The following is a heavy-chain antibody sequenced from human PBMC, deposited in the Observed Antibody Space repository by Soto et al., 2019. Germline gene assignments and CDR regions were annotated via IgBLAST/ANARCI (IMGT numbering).Heavy chain of an antibody. CDR2: INPSGGST. CDR1: GYTFTSYY. CDR3: ARGVGKYCSSTSCPPDWFDP. J-gene: IGHJ5*02. Sequence: ASVKVSCKASGYTFTSYYMHWVRQAPGQGLEWMGIINPSGGSTSYAQKFQGRVTMTRDTSTSTVYMELSSLRSEDTAVYYCARGVGKYCSSTSCPPDWFDPWGQGTLVTVSS. V-gene: IGHV1-46*03. D-gene: IGHD2-2*01.